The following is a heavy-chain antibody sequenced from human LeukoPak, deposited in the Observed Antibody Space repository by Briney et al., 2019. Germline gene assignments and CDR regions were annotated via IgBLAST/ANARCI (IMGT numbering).Heavy chain of an antibody. CDR3: ARDVRPDY. J-gene: IGHJ4*02. V-gene: IGHV3-7*04. CDR2: IKQDGTEK. CDR1: GFTFSSYG. Sequence: GGSLRLSCAASGFTFSSYGMHWVRQAPGEGLEWVANIKQDGTEKYYMDSVKGRFSISRDNAKNSLYLQMNALRAEDTAVYYCARDVRPDYWGQGTLVTVST. D-gene: IGHD6-6*01.